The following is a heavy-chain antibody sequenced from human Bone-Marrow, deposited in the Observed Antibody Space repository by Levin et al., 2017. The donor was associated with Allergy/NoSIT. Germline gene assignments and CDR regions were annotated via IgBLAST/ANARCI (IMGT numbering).Heavy chain of an antibody. Sequence: GESLKISCAASGFTFSSYGMHWVRQAPGKGLEWVAVISYDGSNKYYADSVKGRFTISRDNSKNTLYLQMNSLRAEDTAVYYCAKDGRTGQLATLGWFDPWGQGTLVTVSS. D-gene: IGHD6-6*01. CDR2: ISYDGSNK. CDR1: GFTFSSYG. CDR3: AKDGRTGQLATLGWFDP. J-gene: IGHJ5*02. V-gene: IGHV3-30*18.